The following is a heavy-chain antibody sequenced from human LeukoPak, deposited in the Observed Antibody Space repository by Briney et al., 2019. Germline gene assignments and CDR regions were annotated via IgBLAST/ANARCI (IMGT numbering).Heavy chain of an antibody. D-gene: IGHD3-10*02. CDR2: ISSSGSTI. V-gene: IGHV3-48*04. Sequence: SGGSLRLSCAASGFTFSRYSMNWVRKAPGKGLEWVSYISSSGSTIYYADSVQGRFTISRDNAQNSLYLQMSSLRAEDTAVYYCARNVYNFDYWGQGTLVTVSS. J-gene: IGHJ4*02. CDR3: ARNVYNFDY. CDR1: GFTFSRYS.